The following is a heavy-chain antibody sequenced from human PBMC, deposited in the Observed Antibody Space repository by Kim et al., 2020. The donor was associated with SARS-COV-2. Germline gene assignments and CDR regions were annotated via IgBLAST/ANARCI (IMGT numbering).Heavy chain of an antibody. Sequence: GGSLRLYCAASGFNFSSYAMSWVRQAPGKGLEWVSDISGSGGSTYYADTVKGRFTISRDNSKNTLYLQMNSLRAEDTAVYYCAKGANARYFDWLSIPDLFDPWGQGTLVTVSS. D-gene: IGHD3-9*01. V-gene: IGHV3-23*01. CDR3: AKGANARYFDWLSIPDLFDP. CDR2: ISGSGGST. CDR1: GFNFSSYA. J-gene: IGHJ5*01.